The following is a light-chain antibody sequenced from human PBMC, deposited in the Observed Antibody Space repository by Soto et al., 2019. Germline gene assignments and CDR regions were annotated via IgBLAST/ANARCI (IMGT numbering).Light chain of an antibody. CDR1: QSVSSN. V-gene: IGKV3-15*01. CDR2: GAS. CDR3: QQYNNWPLT. Sequence: EIVMTQSPATLSVSPGERATLSCGASQSVSSNLAWYRQKPGQVPRLLISGASTRATGIPARFSGSGSGTEFTLTISSLQSEDFAVYYCQQYNNWPLTFGGGTKVDIK. J-gene: IGKJ4*01.